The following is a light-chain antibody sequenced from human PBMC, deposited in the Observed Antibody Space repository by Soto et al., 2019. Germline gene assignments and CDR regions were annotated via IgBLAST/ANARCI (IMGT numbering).Light chain of an antibody. CDR3: QRYGSSPLYA. V-gene: IGKV3-20*01. Sequence: EIVLTQSPGTLSLSPGERATFSCRTSQTINTEFLAWYQQRPGLAPRLLIHGTSNRATGIPDRFSGSGSGTEVTLTISALEPEDFAVYYCQRYGSSPLYAFGQGTKLEI. CDR2: GTS. CDR1: QTINTEF. J-gene: IGKJ2*01.